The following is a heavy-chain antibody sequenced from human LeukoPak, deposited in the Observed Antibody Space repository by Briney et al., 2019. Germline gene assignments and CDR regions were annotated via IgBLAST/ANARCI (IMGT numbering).Heavy chain of an antibody. Sequence: PSETLSLTCAVYGGSFSGYYWSWIRQPPGKGLEWIGEINHSGSTNYNPSLKSRVTISVDTSKNQFSLKLSSVTAADTAVYYCASFSSGAPFDYWGQGTLVTVSS. CDR1: GGSFSGYY. V-gene: IGHV4-34*01. D-gene: IGHD6-19*01. CDR2: INHSGST. CDR3: ASFSSGAPFDY. J-gene: IGHJ4*02.